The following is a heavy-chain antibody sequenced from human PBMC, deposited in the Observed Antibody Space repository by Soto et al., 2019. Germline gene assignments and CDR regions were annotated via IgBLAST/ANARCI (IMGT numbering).Heavy chain of an antibody. CDR2: IIPIFGTA. CDR3: ARDTWFGELPLRGMDV. D-gene: IGHD3-10*01. J-gene: IGHJ6*02. CDR1: GVTFSSYA. V-gene: IGHV1-69*06. Sequence: GASVKVSCKASGVTFSSYAISWVRQAPGQGLEWMGGIIPIFGTANYAQKFQGRVTITADKSTSTAYMELSSLRSEDTAVYYCARDTWFGELPLRGMDVWGQGTTVTVSS.